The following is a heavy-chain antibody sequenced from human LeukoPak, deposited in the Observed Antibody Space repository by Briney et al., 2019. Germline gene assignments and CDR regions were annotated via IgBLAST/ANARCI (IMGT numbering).Heavy chain of an antibody. J-gene: IGHJ4*02. V-gene: IGHV3-74*01. CDR2: INSDGSST. Sequence: GGSLRLSCAASGFTVSSNYMSWVRQAPGKGLVWVSRINSDGSSTSYADSVKGRFTISRDNAKNTLYLQMNSLRAEDTAVYYCAREPEPYSSGWYNRFLDYWGQGTLVTVSS. CDR3: AREPEPYSSGWYNRFLDY. CDR1: GFTVSSNY. D-gene: IGHD6-19*01.